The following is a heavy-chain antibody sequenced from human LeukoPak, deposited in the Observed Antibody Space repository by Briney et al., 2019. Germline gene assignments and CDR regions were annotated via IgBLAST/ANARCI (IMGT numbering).Heavy chain of an antibody. Sequence: GSVKVSCKASGYTFTDFAINWVRQAPGQGLEWMGWINTYIGKTNYAQKFQGRVTMTTDTSTSTAYMELRSLRSDDTAVYYCASHRYFDWLMHTWGQGTLVTVSS. D-gene: IGHD3-9*01. V-gene: IGHV1-18*01. CDR3: ASHRYFDWLMHT. CDR2: INTYIGKT. J-gene: IGHJ5*02. CDR1: GYTFTDFA.